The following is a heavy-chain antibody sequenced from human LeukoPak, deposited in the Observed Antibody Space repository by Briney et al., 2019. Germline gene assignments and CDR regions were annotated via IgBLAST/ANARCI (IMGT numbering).Heavy chain of an antibody. J-gene: IGHJ3*02. CDR2: IYHSGST. CDR1: GGSISSGGYY. Sequence: SETLSLTCTVSGGSISSGGYYWSWIRQPPGKGLEWIGYIYHSGSTYYNPSLKSRVTISVDRSKNQFSLKLSSVTAADTAVYYCARSLKGIEWELLTDAFDIWGQGTMVTVSS. V-gene: IGHV4-30-2*01. CDR3: ARSLKGIEWELLTDAFDI. D-gene: IGHD1-26*01.